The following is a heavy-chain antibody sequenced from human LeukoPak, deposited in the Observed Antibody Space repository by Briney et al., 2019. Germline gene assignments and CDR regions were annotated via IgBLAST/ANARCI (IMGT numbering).Heavy chain of an antibody. V-gene: IGHV1-69*13. CDR2: IIPIFGTA. CDR1: GGTFISYA. D-gene: IGHD3-9*01. CDR3: ARVRRGRYFDLLLEQPIDAFDI. J-gene: IGHJ3*02. Sequence: SVKVSCKASGGTFISYAISWVRQAPGQGLEWMGGIIPIFGTANYAQKFQGRVTITADESTSTAYMELSSLRSADTAVYYCARVRRGRYFDLLLEQPIDAFDIWGQGTMVTVSS.